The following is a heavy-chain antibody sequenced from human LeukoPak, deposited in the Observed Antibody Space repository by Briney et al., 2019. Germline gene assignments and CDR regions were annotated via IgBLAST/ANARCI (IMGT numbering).Heavy chain of an antibody. CDR3: ARDKTGNNWFDP. CDR2: VSYSGST. J-gene: IGHJ5*02. D-gene: IGHD1-1*01. V-gene: IGHV4-59*13. CDR1: GGSISNYY. Sequence: SETLSLTCTVSGGSISNYYWSWIRQPPGKELEWIGYVSYSGSTNYSPSLNSRVTISIDTSKSQFSLKLSSVTAADTAVYYCARDKTGNNWFDPWGQGTLVTVSS.